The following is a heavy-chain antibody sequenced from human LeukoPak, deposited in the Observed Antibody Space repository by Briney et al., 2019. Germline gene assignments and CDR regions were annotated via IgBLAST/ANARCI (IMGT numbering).Heavy chain of an antibody. CDR3: AKADSARGVTLKTTIDY. CDR2: ISGSGGST. CDR1: GFTFSTNA. D-gene: IGHD1-14*01. Sequence: PGGSLRLSCAASGFTFSTNAMSWVRQARGKGLEWVSVISGSGGSTYYADSVKGRFTISRDNSKNTLYLQMNSLRGEDTAVYYCAKADSARGVTLKTTIDYWGQGTLVTVSS. J-gene: IGHJ4*02. V-gene: IGHV3-23*01.